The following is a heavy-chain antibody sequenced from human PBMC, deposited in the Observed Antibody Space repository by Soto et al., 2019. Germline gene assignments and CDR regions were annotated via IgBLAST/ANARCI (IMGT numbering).Heavy chain of an antibody. CDR2: IYYNGNR. D-gene: IGHD5-18*01. Sequence: SETVSRTCAVSEYSINYGYYWGWIRQPPGKGLEWIGSIYYNGNRYHNPSLKSRVTISVDTSKNHFSLRMNSVTAADTAVYYCARQASGYIYYYYYYRMAVWAQGTTVTVSS. CDR3: ARQASGYIYYYYYYRMAV. CDR1: EYSINYGYY. V-gene: IGHV4-38-2*01. J-gene: IGHJ6*02.